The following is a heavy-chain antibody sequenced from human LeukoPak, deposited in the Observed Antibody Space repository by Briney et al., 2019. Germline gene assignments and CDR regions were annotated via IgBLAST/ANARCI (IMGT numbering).Heavy chain of an antibody. CDR1: GGSISSYY. CDR2: IYYSGST. D-gene: IGHD2-21*01. Sequence: SETLSLTCTVSGGSISSYYWSWIRQPPGKGLEWIGYIYYSGSTNYNPSLKSRVTISVDTSKNQFSLKLSSVTAADTAVYYCARLVAPSPHYYDGMDVWGQGTTVTVSS. V-gene: IGHV4-59*08. J-gene: IGHJ6*02. CDR3: ARLVAPSPHYYDGMDV.